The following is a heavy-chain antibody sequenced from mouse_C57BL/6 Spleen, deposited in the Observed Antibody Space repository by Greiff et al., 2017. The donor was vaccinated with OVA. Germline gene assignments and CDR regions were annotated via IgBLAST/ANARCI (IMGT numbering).Heavy chain of an antibody. CDR2: ISDGGSYT. D-gene: IGHD1-1*01. Sequence: EVKLVESGGGLVKPGGSLKLSCAASGFTFSSYAMSWVRQTPDKRLEWVATISDGGSYTYYPDNVKGRFTISRDNAKNNLYLQMSHLKSEDTAMYYCAREEDYYWDYWGQGTSVTVSS. V-gene: IGHV5-4*01. CDR3: AREEDYYWDY. J-gene: IGHJ4*01. CDR1: GFTFSSYA.